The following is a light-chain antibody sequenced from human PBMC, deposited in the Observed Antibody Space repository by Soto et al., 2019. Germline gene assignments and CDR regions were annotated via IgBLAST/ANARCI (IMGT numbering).Light chain of an antibody. J-gene: IGKJ5*01. CDR2: DAS. CDR3: QQRSNWVT. Sequence: DIVLTQSPATLSLSPGERATLSYRASQSVSSYLAWYQQKPGQAPRLLIYDASNRATGIPARFSGSGSGTVFTLTISSLEPEDFAVYYCQQRSNWVTFGQGTRLEIK. CDR1: QSVSSY. V-gene: IGKV3-11*01.